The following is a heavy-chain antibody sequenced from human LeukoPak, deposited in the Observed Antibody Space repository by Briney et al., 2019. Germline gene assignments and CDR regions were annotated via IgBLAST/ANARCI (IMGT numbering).Heavy chain of an antibody. CDR2: IKSKTDGGTI. V-gene: IGHV3-15*01. Sequence: PRGSLRLSCAASGFTFSSYGMHWVRQAPGKGLEWVGRIKSKTDGGTIDYAAPVKGRFTISRDDSKNTLYLQMNSLKTEDTAVYYCTRGYYDSSGYHGHYFDYWGQGTLVTVSS. J-gene: IGHJ4*02. CDR3: TRGYYDSSGYHGHYFDY. D-gene: IGHD3-22*01. CDR1: GFTFSSYG.